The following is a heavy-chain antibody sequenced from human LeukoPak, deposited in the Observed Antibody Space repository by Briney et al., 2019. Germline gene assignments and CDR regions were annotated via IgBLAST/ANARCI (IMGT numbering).Heavy chain of an antibody. Sequence: ASVKVSCKVSGYTLTELSMHWARQAPGKGLEWMGGFDPEDGETIYAQKFQGRVTMTEDTSTDTAYMELSSLRSEDTAVYYCATLYYYDSSGYYLAVWGQGTLVTVSS. D-gene: IGHD3-22*01. V-gene: IGHV1-24*01. J-gene: IGHJ4*02. CDR2: FDPEDGET. CDR1: GYTLTELS. CDR3: ATLYYYDSSGYYLAV.